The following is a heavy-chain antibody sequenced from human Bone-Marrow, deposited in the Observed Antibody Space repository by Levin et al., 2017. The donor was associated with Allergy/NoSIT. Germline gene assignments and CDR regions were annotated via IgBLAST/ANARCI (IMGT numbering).Heavy chain of an antibody. J-gene: IGHJ4*02. CDR1: GFNFSTFG. CDR2: ISYDGSNK. D-gene: IGHD4-17*01. Sequence: PGGSLRLSCAASGFNFSTFGMHWVRQAPGKGLEWVAVISYDGSNKYYVDPVKGRFTISRDNSKNTLFLQMNSLRAEDTAVYYCAKEDYGDYVLDSWGQGTLLTV. V-gene: IGHV3-30*18. CDR3: AKEDYGDYVLDS.